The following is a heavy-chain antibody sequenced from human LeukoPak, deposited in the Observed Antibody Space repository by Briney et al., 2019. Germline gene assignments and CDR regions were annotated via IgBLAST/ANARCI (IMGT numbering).Heavy chain of an antibody. V-gene: IGHV1-69*01. J-gene: IGHJ4*02. CDR1: GGTFSSYA. CDR2: IIPIFGTA. CDR3: ARIRYDSSGYYTFDH. Sequence: ASVKVSCKASGGTFSSYAISWVRQAPGQGLEWMGGIIPIFGTANYAQKFQGRVTITADESTSTAYMELSSLRSEDTAVYYCARIRYDSSGYYTFDHWGQGTLVTVSS. D-gene: IGHD3-22*01.